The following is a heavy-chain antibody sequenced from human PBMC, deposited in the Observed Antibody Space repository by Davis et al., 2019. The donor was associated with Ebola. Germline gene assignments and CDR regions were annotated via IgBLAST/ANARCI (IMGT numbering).Heavy chain of an antibody. J-gene: IGHJ4*02. D-gene: IGHD3-22*01. Sequence: GESLKISCGTSGFTFNSYGMNWVRQAPGKGLEWVSYISGSGGNTYYADSVKGRFTISRDNSKSTLYLQMNSLRVEDTAVYYCAKGNRVTYQYDSGDDYWGQGTLVTVSS. CDR3: AKGNRVTYQYDSGDDY. CDR1: GFTFNSYG. CDR2: ISGSGGNT. V-gene: IGHV3-23*01.